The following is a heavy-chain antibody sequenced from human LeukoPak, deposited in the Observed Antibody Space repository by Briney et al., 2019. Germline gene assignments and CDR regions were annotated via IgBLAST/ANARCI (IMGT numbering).Heavy chain of an antibody. V-gene: IGHV3-66*01. D-gene: IGHD3-16*01. Sequence: GGSLRLSCAVSGFTVSSSYMSWVRQAPGKGLEWVSIIWTGGNTYYADSVKGRFTISRDNSKNTLYLEMNNLRDEDTAVYYCVRDSYGTSWGQGTLATVSS. CDR3: VRDSYGTS. J-gene: IGHJ5*02. CDR1: GFTVSSSY. CDR2: IWTGGNT.